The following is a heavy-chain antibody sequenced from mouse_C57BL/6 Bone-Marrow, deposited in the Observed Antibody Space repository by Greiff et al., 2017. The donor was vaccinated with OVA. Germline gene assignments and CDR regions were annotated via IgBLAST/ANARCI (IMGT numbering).Heavy chain of an antibody. D-gene: IGHD1-1*01. CDR1: GFTFSSYA. J-gene: IGHJ2*01. V-gene: IGHV5-4*01. CDR2: ISDGGSYT. CDR3: ARCYYGSRRGY. Sequence: EVQLKESGGGLVKPGGSLKLSCAASGFTFSSYAMSWVRQTPEKRLEWVATISDGGSYTYYPDNVKGRFTISRDNAKNNLYLQMSHLKSEDTAMYYCARCYYGSRRGYWGQGTTLTVSS.